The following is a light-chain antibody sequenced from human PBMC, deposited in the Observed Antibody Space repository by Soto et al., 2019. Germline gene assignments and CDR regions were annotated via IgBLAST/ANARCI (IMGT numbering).Light chain of an antibody. CDR2: DAS. J-gene: IGKJ4*01. Sequence: EIVLTQSPATLSLSPGERATLSCRASQSISNYLAWYQQKPGQSPRLLIYDASNRATAIPARFSGSGSGTDFTLTISSLEPDDFAVYYCQSRGNWPPGATFGGGTKVEIK. V-gene: IGKV3-11*01. CDR3: QSRGNWPPGAT. CDR1: QSISNY.